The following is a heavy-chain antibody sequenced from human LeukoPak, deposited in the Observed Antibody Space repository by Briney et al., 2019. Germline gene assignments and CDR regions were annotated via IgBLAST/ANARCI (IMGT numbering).Heavy chain of an antibody. CDR2: IKRGRGS. Sequence: SETLFLTCAVSGGSFSDYEWSWLRQAPEKGLEWIGEIKRGRGSAYNPSLKGRVTISVDPSKQEISLRLSSVTAADTAVYYCARPLGYCSSASCPQSWFDPWGQGTLVTVSS. D-gene: IGHD2-2*01. J-gene: IGHJ5*02. V-gene: IGHV4-34*01. CDR1: GGSFSDYE. CDR3: ARPLGYCSSASCPQSWFDP.